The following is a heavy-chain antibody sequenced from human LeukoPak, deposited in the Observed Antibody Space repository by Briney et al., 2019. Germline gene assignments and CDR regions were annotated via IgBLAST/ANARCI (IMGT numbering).Heavy chain of an antibody. J-gene: IGHJ4*02. V-gene: IGHV3-30*02. CDR2: IRYDGSNK. Sequence: PGGSLRLSCAASGFTFSSYGMHWVRQAPGKGLEWVAFIRYDGSNKYYADSVKGRFTISRDNSKNTLYLQMNSLRAEDTAVYYCAKSWQRLVRDDYFDYWGQGTLVTVSS. CDR1: GFTFSSYG. CDR3: AKSWQRLVRDDYFDY. D-gene: IGHD6-13*01.